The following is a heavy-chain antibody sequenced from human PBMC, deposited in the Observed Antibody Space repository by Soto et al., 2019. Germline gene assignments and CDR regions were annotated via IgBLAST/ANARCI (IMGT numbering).Heavy chain of an antibody. D-gene: IGHD5-18*01. V-gene: IGHV1-69*05. J-gene: IGHJ4*02. Sequence: SVKVSCKASGDTFSTYTITWVRQAPGQGLEWMGGIIARSGTSNYSQKFQGRVTITRDKSTSTAYMELSSLRSEDTAVYYCARAGPGYSYGFVFDYWGQGTLVTVSS. CDR1: GDTFSTYT. CDR2: IIARSGTS. CDR3: ARAGPGYSYGFVFDY.